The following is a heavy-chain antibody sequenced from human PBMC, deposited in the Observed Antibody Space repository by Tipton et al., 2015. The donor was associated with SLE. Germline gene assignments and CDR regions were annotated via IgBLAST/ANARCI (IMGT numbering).Heavy chain of an antibody. CDR1: GGSISSGGYY. CDR2: TYHSGST. V-gene: IGHV4-31*03. CDR3: ARGDWNDFYYYGMDV. J-gene: IGHJ6*02. D-gene: IGHD1-1*01. Sequence: TLSLTCNVSGGSISSGGYYWSWIRQHPGKGLEWIGYTYHSGSTYYNPSLKSRVTISVDRSKNQFSLKLSSVTAADTAVYYCARGDWNDFYYYGMDVWGQGTRVTVSS.